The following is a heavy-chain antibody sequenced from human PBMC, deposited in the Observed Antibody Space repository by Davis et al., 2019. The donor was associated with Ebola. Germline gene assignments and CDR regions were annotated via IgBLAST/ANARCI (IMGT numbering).Heavy chain of an antibody. CDR3: ARDEVVGAYIDY. CDR2: INHSGST. Sequence: MPSETLSLTCAVYGGSFSGYYWSWIRQPPGKGLEWIGEINHSGSTNYNPSLKSRVTISVDTSKNQFSLKLSSVTAADTAVYYCARDEVVGAYIDYWGQGTLVIVSS. J-gene: IGHJ4*02. D-gene: IGHD1-26*01. CDR1: GGSFSGYY. V-gene: IGHV4-34*01.